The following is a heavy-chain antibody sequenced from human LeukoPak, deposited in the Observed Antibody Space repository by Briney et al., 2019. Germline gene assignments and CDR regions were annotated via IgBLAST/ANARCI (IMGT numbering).Heavy chain of an antibody. J-gene: IGHJ4*02. CDR2: IYYTGST. V-gene: IGHV4-31*03. D-gene: IGHD2-21*02. CDR1: GASIISGGYY. CDR3: ARDPIAYCGADCYSD. Sequence: SQTLSLTCTVSGASIISGGYYWSWIRQHPGKGLEWIGYIYYTGSTYYNPSLKNRLTISIDTSKSQFSLKLTSVTAADTAVYYCARDPIAYCGADCYSDWGQGTLVTVSS.